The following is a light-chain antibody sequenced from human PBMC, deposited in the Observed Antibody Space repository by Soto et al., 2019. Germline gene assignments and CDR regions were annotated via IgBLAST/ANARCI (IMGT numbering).Light chain of an antibody. Sequence: DIQMTQSPSTLSASVGDRVTITCRASQSISGWLAWYQQKPGKAPNLLIYDASSLESGVPSRFSGSGSGTEFTLTISSLQPDDCATDYCQQYDRYSWTFGQGTKVEI. J-gene: IGKJ1*01. CDR3: QQYDRYSWT. CDR2: DAS. CDR1: QSISGW. V-gene: IGKV1-5*01.